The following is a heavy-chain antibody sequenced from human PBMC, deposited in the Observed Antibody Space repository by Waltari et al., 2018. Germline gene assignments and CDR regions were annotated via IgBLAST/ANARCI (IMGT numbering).Heavy chain of an antibody. V-gene: IGHV1-8*02. CDR2: INPKSGNT. D-gene: IGHD3-3*01. CDR1: GYPFSDYD. CDR3: ARVHYDFWSGYYI. Sequence: QMQLVQSGAEVKKPGASVTVSCKASGYPFSDYDINWVRQANGHGLEWMGWINPKSGNTVSAQNFQDRVTITRDPSTSTVYMELSSLRSDDAAVYYCARVHYDFWSGYYIWGQGTLVTVPS. J-gene: IGHJ4*02.